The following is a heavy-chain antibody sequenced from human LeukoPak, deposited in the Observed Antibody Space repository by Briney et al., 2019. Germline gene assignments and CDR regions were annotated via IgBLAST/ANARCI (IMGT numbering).Heavy chain of an antibody. V-gene: IGHV4-39*01. J-gene: IGHJ6*03. D-gene: IGHD2-15*01. CDR3: ARLRAVLLLAYYYYMDV. CDR1: GGSISSSSYY. CDR2: IYYSGST. Sequence: TAETLSLTCAVSGGSISSSSYYWGWIRQPPGKGLEWIGSIYYSGSTYYNPSLESRVTISVDTSTNQFTLKLSSVTAADTAVYYCARLRAVLLLAYYYYMDVWGKGTTVTVSS.